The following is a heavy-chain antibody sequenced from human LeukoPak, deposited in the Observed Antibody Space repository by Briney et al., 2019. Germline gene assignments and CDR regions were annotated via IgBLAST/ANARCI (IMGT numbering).Heavy chain of an antibody. Sequence: GASVKVSCKASGGTFSSYAISWVRQAPGQGLEWMGRIIPIFGTANYAQKFQGRVTITTDESTSTAYMELSSLRSEDTAVYYCAKDSHDAFDIWGQGTMVTVSS. CDR1: GGTFSSYA. V-gene: IGHV1-69*05. D-gene: IGHD5-18*01. CDR3: AKDSHDAFDI. J-gene: IGHJ3*02. CDR2: IIPIFGTA.